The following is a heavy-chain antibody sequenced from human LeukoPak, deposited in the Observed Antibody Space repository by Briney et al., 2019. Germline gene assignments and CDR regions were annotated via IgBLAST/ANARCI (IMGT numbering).Heavy chain of an antibody. J-gene: IGHJ4*02. CDR1: GYTFINYY. Sequence: GASVKVSRKASGYTFINYYMHWVRQAPGQGPERMGIINPSGGSTSYALKFQGRVTLTRDTSTSTVYMELNSLRSEDTAVYYCARATLHDFYFNYWGQGTLVTVSS. D-gene: IGHD1-1*01. CDR3: ARATLHDFYFNY. V-gene: IGHV1-46*01. CDR2: INPSGGST.